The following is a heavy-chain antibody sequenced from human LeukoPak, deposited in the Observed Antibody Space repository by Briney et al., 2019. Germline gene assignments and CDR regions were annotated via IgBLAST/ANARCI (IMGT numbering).Heavy chain of an antibody. CDR1: GFTFSSYG. CDR3: AKLGPPEMATIDYYYYGMDV. Sequence: GRSLRLSCAASGFTFSSYGMHWVRQAPGKGLEWVAVISYDGSNKYYVDSVKGRFTISRDNSKNTLYLQMNSLRAEDTAVYYCAKLGPPEMATIDYYYYGMDVWGQGTTVTVSS. V-gene: IGHV3-30*18. D-gene: IGHD5-24*01. J-gene: IGHJ6*02. CDR2: ISYDGSNK.